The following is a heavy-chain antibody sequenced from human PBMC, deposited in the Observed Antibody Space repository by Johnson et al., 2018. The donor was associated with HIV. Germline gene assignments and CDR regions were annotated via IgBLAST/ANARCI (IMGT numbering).Heavy chain of an antibody. CDR1: GFTFSNAW. Sequence: VQLVESGGGLVKPGGSLRLSCAASGFTFSNAWMSWVRQAPGKGLEWVGRIKSKTDGGTTDYAAPVKGRFTISRDDSKNTLSLQMNSLKIEDTAVYYCSTSFYFYDSSNYYRVAIDALDWFHLDAFDIWGQGTMVTVSS. CDR2: IKSKTDGGTT. V-gene: IGHV3-15*01. CDR3: STSFYFYDSSNYYRVAIDALDWFHLDAFDI. D-gene: IGHD3-22*01. J-gene: IGHJ3*02.